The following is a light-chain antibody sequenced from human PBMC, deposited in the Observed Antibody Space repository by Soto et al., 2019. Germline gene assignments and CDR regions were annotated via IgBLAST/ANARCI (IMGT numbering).Light chain of an antibody. CDR2: GAS. J-gene: IGKJ5*01. V-gene: IGKV3-15*01. Sequence: EIVMTQSPATLSVSPGERATLSCRASQSVNTKLAWYQQKPGQPPRLLIYGASTRATGVPARFSGSGSGTDFILTISSRQSEDFAVYYCQQHTDWPPITFGQGTRLEIK. CDR3: QQHTDWPPIT. CDR1: QSVNTK.